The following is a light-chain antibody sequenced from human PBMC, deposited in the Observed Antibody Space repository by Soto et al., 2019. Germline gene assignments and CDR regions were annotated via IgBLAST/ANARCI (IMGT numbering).Light chain of an antibody. CDR1: QTVRTNY. CDR3: QQYSDSPLT. V-gene: IGKV3-20*01. J-gene: IGKJ4*01. Sequence: EIVLTQSPGTLSLSPGERATLSCRASQTVRTNYLAWFQHKPGQAPRLLIYGASSRATGIPDRFSGSGSGTDFPLTINSLQPEDFAVYFCQQYSDSPLTVGGGTKVQL. CDR2: GAS.